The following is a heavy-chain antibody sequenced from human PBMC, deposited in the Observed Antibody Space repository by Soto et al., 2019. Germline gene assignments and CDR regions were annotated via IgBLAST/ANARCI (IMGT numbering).Heavy chain of an antibody. Sequence: QVQLVESGGGVVQPGRSLRLSCAASGFTFSSYGMHWVRQAPGKGLEWVAVIWYDGSNKYYADSVKGRFTISRDNSKNTLYLQMNRLRAEDTAVYYCARDGRRDGCSNFDYWGQGTLVTVSS. D-gene: IGHD6-13*01. V-gene: IGHV3-33*01. CDR3: ARDGRRDGCSNFDY. CDR1: GFTFSSYG. J-gene: IGHJ4*02. CDR2: IWYDGSNK.